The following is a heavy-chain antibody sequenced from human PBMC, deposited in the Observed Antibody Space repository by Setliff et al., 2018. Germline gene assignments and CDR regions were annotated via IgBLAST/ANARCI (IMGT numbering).Heavy chain of an antibody. CDR1: GYTFTSYY. J-gene: IGHJ4*02. CDR2: INTGGGSA. Sequence: ASVKVSCKAGGYTFTSYYMYWVRQAPGQGLEWMGTINTGGGSASIVDQFQGRVTMTRDTSTSTVYMEFSSLRSDDTAVYSVTAADTAVYYCRYWSGYYNNDYWGQGTLVTVSS. D-gene: IGHD3-3*01. CDR3: TAADTAVYYCRYWSGYYNNDY. V-gene: IGHV1-46*01.